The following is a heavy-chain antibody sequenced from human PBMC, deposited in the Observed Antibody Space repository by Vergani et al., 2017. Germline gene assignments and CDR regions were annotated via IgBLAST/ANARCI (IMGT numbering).Heavy chain of an antibody. Sequence: EVQLVQSGAEVKKPGESLKISCKGSGYSFTSYWIGWVRQMPGKGLEWMVIIYPGDSDTRYSPSFQGQVTISADKSISPAYLQCSSMKASDTAMYYCARAVSKMFGVRYLDYWGQGTLVTVSS. J-gene: IGHJ4*02. CDR2: IYPGDSDT. CDR3: ARAVSKMFGVRYLDY. CDR1: GYSFTSYW. D-gene: IGHD3-3*01. V-gene: IGHV5-51*01.